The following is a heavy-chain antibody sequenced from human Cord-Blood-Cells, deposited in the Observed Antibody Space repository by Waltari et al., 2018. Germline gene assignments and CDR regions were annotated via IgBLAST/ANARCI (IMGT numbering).Heavy chain of an antibody. CDR2: MNPNSGNT. CDR1: GYTFTSYD. Sequence: QVQLVQSGAEVKKPGASVKVSCKASGYTFTSYDITWVRQATGQGLEWMGWMNPNSGNTGYAQKFQGRVTMTRNTSISTAYMKLSSLRSEDTAVYYCARVKNYYGSGSYYNVYYWGQGTLVTVSS. J-gene: IGHJ4*02. CDR3: ARVKNYYGSGSYYNVYY. D-gene: IGHD3-10*01. V-gene: IGHV1-8*01.